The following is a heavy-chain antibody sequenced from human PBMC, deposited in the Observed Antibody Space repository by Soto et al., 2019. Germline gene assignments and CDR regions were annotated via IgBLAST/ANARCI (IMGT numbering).Heavy chain of an antibody. J-gene: IGHJ5*02. CDR2: IYYSGST. CDR1: GDSISSGDYY. Sequence: SETLSLTCTVSGDSISSGDYYWSWIRQPPGKGLEWIGYIYYSGSTYYNPSLKSRVSISIDTSKNQFSLKLSSVTAADTAVYYCARDLGYCSGGSCSLRNWFDPWGQGTLVTVSS. D-gene: IGHD2-15*01. V-gene: IGHV4-30-4*01. CDR3: ARDLGYCSGGSCSLRNWFDP.